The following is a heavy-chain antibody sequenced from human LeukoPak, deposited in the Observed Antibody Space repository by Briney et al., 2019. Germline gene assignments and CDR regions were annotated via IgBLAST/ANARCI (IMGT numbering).Heavy chain of an antibody. V-gene: IGHV3-11*04. CDR1: GFTFSDYY. CDR3: ARDAEDIVVVPAAYPSSPFDY. Sequence: TGGSLRLSCAASGFTFSDYYMSWIRQAPGKGLKWVSYISSSGSTTYYADSVKGRFTISRDNSKNTVYLQMNSLRAEDTAVYYCARDAEDIVVVPAAYPSSPFDYWGQGTLVTVSP. J-gene: IGHJ4*02. D-gene: IGHD2-2*01. CDR2: ISSSGSTT.